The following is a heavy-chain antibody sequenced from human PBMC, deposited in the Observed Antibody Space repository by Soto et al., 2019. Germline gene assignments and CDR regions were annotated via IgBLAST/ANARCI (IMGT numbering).Heavy chain of an antibody. CDR3: APYGSGRHWFDP. CDR2: IYWDDDK. V-gene: IGHV2-5*02. D-gene: IGHD3-10*01. J-gene: IGHJ5*02. CDR1: GFSLSTSGVG. Sequence: QITLKESGPTLVKPTQTLTLTCTFSGFSLSTSGVGVGWIRQPPGKALEWLALIYWDDDKRYSPSLKSRLTITKDNSKNQVVLTMTNMDPVDTATYYCAPYGSGRHWFDPWGQGTLVTVSS.